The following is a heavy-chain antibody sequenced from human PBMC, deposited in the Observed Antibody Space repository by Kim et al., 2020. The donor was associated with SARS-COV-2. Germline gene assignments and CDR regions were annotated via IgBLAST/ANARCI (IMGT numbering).Heavy chain of an antibody. Sequence: TKNSQKFQGRVTINRETSASTAYMELSSLRSEDTVVYYCARRNPGTTLDYWGQGTLVTVSS. D-gene: IGHD1-1*01. CDR2: T. CDR3: ARRNPGTTLDY. V-gene: IGHV1-3*01. J-gene: IGHJ4*02.